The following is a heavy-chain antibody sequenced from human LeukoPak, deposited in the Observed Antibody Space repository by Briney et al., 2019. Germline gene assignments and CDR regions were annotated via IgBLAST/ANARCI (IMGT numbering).Heavy chain of an antibody. Sequence: GGSLRLSCAASGFTLSSYGMHWVRQAPGKGLEWVAVISYDGSNKYYADSVKGRFTISRDNSKNTLYLQMNSLRAEDTAVYHCAKDLDHPGYYGMDVWGQGTTVTVSS. CDR2: ISYDGSNK. CDR1: GFTLSSYG. CDR3: AKDLDHPGYYGMDV. V-gene: IGHV3-30*18. D-gene: IGHD1-14*01. J-gene: IGHJ6*02.